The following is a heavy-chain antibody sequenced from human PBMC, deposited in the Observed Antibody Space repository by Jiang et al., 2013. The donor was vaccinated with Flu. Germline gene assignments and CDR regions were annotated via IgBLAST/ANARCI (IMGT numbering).Heavy chain of an antibody. CDR3: ARDPGVTTDPLY. V-gene: IGHV1-46*01. CDR1: GYTFTSYG. CDR2: INPSGGST. D-gene: IGHD2-21*02. J-gene: IGHJ4*02. Sequence: GAEVKKPGASVKVSCKASGYTFTSYGISWVRQAPGQGLEWMGIINPSGGSTSYAQKFQGRVTMTRDTSTSTVYMELSSLRSEDTAVYYCARDPGVTTDPLYWGQGTLVTVSS.